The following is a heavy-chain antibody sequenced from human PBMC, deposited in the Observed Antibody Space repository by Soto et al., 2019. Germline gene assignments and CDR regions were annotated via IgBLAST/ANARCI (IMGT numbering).Heavy chain of an antibody. Sequence: QVQLVQSGAEVKKPGASVKVSCKASGYTFTGYYMHWVRQAPGQGLEWMGWINPNSGGTNYAQKVKGWVTMTRDTSISTAYMELSRLRSDDTAVYYCARTLWPKDAFDIWGQGTMVTVSS. D-gene: IGHD5-18*01. V-gene: IGHV1-2*04. CDR3: ARTLWPKDAFDI. J-gene: IGHJ3*02. CDR2: INPNSGGT. CDR1: GYTFTGYY.